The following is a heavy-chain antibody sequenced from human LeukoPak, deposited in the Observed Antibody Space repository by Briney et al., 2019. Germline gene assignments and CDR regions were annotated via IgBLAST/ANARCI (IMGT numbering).Heavy chain of an antibody. D-gene: IGHD6-13*01. J-gene: IGHJ5*02. CDR2: INPNSGGT. Sequence: GASVKVSCKASGYTFTGYYMHWVRQAPGQGLEWMGWINPNSGGTNYAQKFQGRVTMTRDTSISTAYMELSRLRSDDTAVYYCARGAEGGSSWYHWGFPGVARGHWFDPWGQGTLVTVSS. CDR1: GYTFTGYY. V-gene: IGHV1-2*02. CDR3: ARGAEGGSSWYHWGFPGVARGHWFDP.